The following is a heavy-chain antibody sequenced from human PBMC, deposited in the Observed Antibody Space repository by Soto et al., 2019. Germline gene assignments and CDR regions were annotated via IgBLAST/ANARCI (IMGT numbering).Heavy chain of an antibody. V-gene: IGHV3-23*01. CDR1: GFTFSSYA. J-gene: IGHJ6*03. D-gene: IGHD2-15*01. CDR2: ISGSGGST. CDR3: AKGYCSGGSCYSGGYYYYMDV. Sequence: GGSLRLSCAASGFTFSSYAMSWVRQAPGKGLEWVSAISGSGGSTYYADSVKGRFTISRDNSKNTLYLQMNSLRAEDTAVYYCAKGYCSGGSCYSGGYYYYMDVWGKGTTVTVSS.